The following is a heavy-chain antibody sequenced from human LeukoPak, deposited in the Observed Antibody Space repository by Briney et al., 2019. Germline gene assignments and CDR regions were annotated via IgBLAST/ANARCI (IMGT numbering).Heavy chain of an antibody. CDR2: IIGGGGST. V-gene: IGHV3-23*01. CDR1: GFTFSSNG. J-gene: IGHJ4*02. Sequence: GGSLRLSCAASGFTFSSNGMSWVRQAPGKGLEWVSAIIGGGGSTYYADSVKGRFTISRDNSKNTMYLQMNSLRAEDTAVYYCAKTGSSRLRDYWGQGTLVTVSS. D-gene: IGHD3-10*01. CDR3: AKTGSSRLRDY.